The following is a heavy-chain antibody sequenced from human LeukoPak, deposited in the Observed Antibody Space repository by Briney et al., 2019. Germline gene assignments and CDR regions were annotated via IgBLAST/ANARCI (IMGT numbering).Heavy chain of an antibody. V-gene: IGHV4-59*10. CDR2: IYTSGST. D-gene: IGHD2-15*01. J-gene: IGHJ3*02. CDR1: GGSFSGYY. Sequence: PSETLSLTCAVYGGSFSGYYWSWIRQPAGKGLEWIGRIYTSGSTNYNPSLKSRVTMSVDTSKNQFSLKLSSVTAADTAVYYCARQPTRYCSGGSCYPVYAFDIWGQGTMVTVSS. CDR3: ARQPTRYCSGGSCYPVYAFDI.